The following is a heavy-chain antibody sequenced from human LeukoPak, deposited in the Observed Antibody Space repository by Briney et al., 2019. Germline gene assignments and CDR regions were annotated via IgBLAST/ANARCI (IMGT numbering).Heavy chain of an antibody. CDR2: IYYSGST. V-gene: IGHV4-61*01. Sequence: PSETLSLTCTVSGGSISSSSYYWSWIRQPPGKGLEWIGYIYYSGSTNYNPSLKSRVTISVDTSKNQFSLKLSSVTAADTALYYCARAKITAADIDRPFDPWGQGTLVTVSS. J-gene: IGHJ5*02. D-gene: IGHD6-13*01. CDR1: GGSISSSSYY. CDR3: ARAKITAADIDRPFDP.